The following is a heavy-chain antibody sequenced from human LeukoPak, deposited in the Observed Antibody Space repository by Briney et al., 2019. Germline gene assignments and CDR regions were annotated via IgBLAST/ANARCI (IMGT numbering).Heavy chain of an antibody. CDR1: GFTFSSYA. D-gene: IGHD1-1*01. CDR2: ISYDGSNK. Sequence: PGGSLRLSCAASGFTFSSYAMSWVRQAPGKGLEWVAVISYDGSNKYYADSVKGRFTISRDNSKNTLYLQMSSLRAEGTAVYYCARDLAPGSEYSYFDYWGQGTLVTVSS. V-gene: IGHV3-30-3*01. CDR3: ARDLAPGSEYSYFDY. J-gene: IGHJ4*02.